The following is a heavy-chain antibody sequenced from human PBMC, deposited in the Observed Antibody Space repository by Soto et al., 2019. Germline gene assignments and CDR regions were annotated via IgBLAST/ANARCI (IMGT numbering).Heavy chain of an antibody. D-gene: IGHD6-13*01. Sequence: SQTLSLTCAISGDSVSSNSAAWNWIRQSPSRGLEWLGRAYYRSKWYNDYAVSVKSRITINPDTSKNQFSLQLNSVTPEDTAVYYCARGTAAAGTGAFDIWGQGTMVTVSS. V-gene: IGHV6-1*01. CDR1: GDSVSSNSAA. CDR2: AYYRSKWYN. J-gene: IGHJ3*02. CDR3: ARGTAAAGTGAFDI.